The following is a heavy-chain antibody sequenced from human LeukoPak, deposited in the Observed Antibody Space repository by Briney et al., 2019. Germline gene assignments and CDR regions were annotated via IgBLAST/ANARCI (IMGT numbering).Heavy chain of an antibody. CDR1: GFTFSGYV. CDR3: ARGPQFSGPGWFDP. D-gene: IGHD3-10*01. CDR2: ITFSSSHI. J-gene: IGHJ5*02. Sequence: TGGSLRLSCVASGFTFSGYVMTWVRQAPGKGLECVSSITFSSSHIYYADSVKGRFTISGDNTKDSLYLQMNSLRAEDTAIYYCARGPQFSGPGWFDPWGQGTLVTVSS. V-gene: IGHV3-21*01.